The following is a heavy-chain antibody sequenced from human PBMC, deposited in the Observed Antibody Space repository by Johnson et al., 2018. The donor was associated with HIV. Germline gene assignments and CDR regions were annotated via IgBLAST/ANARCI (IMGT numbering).Heavy chain of an antibody. D-gene: IGHD3-22*01. CDR1: GFTFTSFA. CDR2: ISYDGSNK. Sequence: QVQLVESGGGVVQPGTSLRLSCAASGFTFTSFAMHWVRQAPGKGLEWVGFISYDGSNKYFTDSVRGRFIISRDNSRNTLFLQMNSLRAEDTGVYYCVRRFYDSSAFDIWGQGTLVTVSS. V-gene: IGHV3-30-3*01. CDR3: VRRFYDSSAFDI. J-gene: IGHJ3*02.